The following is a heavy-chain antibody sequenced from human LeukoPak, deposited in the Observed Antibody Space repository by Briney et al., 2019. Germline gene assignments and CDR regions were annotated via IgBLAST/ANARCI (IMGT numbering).Heavy chain of an antibody. CDR1: GGSISSYY. Sequence: SETLSLTCTVSGGSISSYYWSWIRQPAGKRLEWIGRIYTSGSTNYNPSLKSRVTMSVDTSKNQFSLKLSSVTAADTAVYYCAREGYSSHRLVYMDYWGQGTLVTVSS. D-gene: IGHD6-13*01. V-gene: IGHV4-4*07. J-gene: IGHJ4*02. CDR3: AREGYSSHRLVYMDY. CDR2: IYTSGST.